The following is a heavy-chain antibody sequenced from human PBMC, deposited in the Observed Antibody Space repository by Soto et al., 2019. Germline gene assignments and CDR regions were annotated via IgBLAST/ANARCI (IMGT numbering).Heavy chain of an antibody. CDR3: AGRAVRPHSIGYCYGMDV. CDR2: ISYGGST. D-gene: IGHD2-2*03. J-gene: IGHJ6*02. CDR1: GGSVSSGDYY. V-gene: IGHV4-30-4*01. Sequence: SETLSLTCTVSGGSVSSGDYYWNWIRQSPGKGLEWIGHISYGGSTTYNPSLKSRVFISMNSSNNQVSLKVTSMTAADTAVYYCAGRAVRPHSIGYCYGMDVWGQGTTVTVSS.